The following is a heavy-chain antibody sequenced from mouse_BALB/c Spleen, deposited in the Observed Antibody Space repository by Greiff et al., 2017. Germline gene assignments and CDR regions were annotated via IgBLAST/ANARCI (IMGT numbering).Heavy chain of an antibody. D-gene: IGHD2-4*01. CDR3: AKSMIPTWYAMDY. CDR2: IYPGGGYT. V-gene: IGHV1-63*02. J-gene: IGHJ4*01. Sequence: QVQLQQSGAELVRPGTSVKISCKASGYTFTNYWLGWVKQRPGHGLEWIGDIYPGGGYTNYNEKFKGKATLTADTSSSTAYMQLSSLTSEDSAVYFCAKSMIPTWYAMDYWGQGTSVTVSS. CDR1: GYTFTNYW.